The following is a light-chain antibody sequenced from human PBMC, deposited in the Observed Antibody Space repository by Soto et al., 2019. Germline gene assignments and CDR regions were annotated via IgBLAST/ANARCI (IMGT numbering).Light chain of an antibody. J-gene: IGLJ1*01. V-gene: IGLV2-14*03. CDR1: SSDVGYYNH. CDR3: SSYASSSTYV. Sequence: QSVLTQHASVSGSPGQSITISCTGTSSDVGYYNHVSWYQQHPGKAPKLMIYDVTNRPSGVSNRFFGSKSGNTASLTISGLQAEDEADYYCSSYASSSTYVYGTGTKVTVL. CDR2: DVT.